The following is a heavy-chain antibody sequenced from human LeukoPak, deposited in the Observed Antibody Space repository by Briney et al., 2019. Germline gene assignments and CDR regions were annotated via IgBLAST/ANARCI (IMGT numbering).Heavy chain of an antibody. CDR1: GFTFSSYS. D-gene: IGHD3-16*01. Sequence: PGGSLRLSCAASGFTFSSYSMNWVRQAPGKGLEWVSSISSSSSYIYYADSVKGRFTISRDNSKNTLYLQMNSLRAEDTAVYYCAKGGLWQHAFDIWGQGTMVTVSS. V-gene: IGHV3-21*04. CDR2: ISSSSSYI. J-gene: IGHJ3*02. CDR3: AKGGLWQHAFDI.